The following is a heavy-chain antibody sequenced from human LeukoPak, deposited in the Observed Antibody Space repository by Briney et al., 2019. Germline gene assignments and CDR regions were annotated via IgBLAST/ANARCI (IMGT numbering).Heavy chain of an antibody. D-gene: IGHD2/OR15-2a*01. CDR1: GFTFSTYW. J-gene: IGHJ4*02. Sequence: GGSPRLSCAASGFTFSTYWMHWVRQAPGKGLVWVSRINSDGSSKTYADSVKGRFIISRDDAKNTLYLEMNSLRAEDTAVYYCANDREYSFEYWGQGTLVTVSS. V-gene: IGHV3-74*01. CDR3: ANDREYSFEY. CDR2: INSDGSSK.